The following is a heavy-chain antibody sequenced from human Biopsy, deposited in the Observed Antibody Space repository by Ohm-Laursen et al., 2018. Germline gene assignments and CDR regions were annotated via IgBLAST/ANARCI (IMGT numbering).Heavy chain of an antibody. CDR2: VDWDDYK. J-gene: IGHJ6*02. CDR1: GFSLSARGMC. D-gene: IGHD6-13*01. V-gene: IGHV2-70*11. Sequence: PTQTITLTCSFSGFSLSARGMCVSWIRQAPGKALEWLARVDWDDYKDYSASLQTKLSISKDTSNDQMVLTVNNVDPADTATYYCARTPILIVSAGLVYRHRRHLQGMDVWGQGIAVTVS. CDR3: ARTPILIVSAGLVYRHRRHLQGMDV.